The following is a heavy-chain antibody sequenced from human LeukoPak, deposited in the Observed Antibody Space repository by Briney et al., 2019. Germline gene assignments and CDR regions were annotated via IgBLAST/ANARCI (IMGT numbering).Heavy chain of an antibody. Sequence: PGGSLRLSCAASGFTFSNYAMSWVRQAPGKGLEWVSAISGSASSTYYADSVKGRFTISRDNSKNTLYLQMNSLRAEDTAVYYCAKCILTGYYKGYMDVWGKGTTVTISS. D-gene: IGHD3-9*01. J-gene: IGHJ6*03. CDR1: GFTFSNYA. V-gene: IGHV3-23*01. CDR3: AKCILTGYYKGYMDV. CDR2: ISGSASST.